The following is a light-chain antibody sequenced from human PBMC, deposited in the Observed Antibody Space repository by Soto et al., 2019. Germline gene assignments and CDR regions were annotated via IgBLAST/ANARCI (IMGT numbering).Light chain of an antibody. V-gene: IGKV1-8*01. Sequence: AIRMTQSPSSLSASTGDRVTITCRASQGISSYLAWYQQKPGKAPKLLIYAASTLQSGVPSRFSGSGSGPEFTLTISSLPPDDFATYYRQPFNSYSEAFGQGTKVDIK. CDR2: AAS. CDR1: QGISSY. J-gene: IGKJ1*01. CDR3: QPFNSYSEA.